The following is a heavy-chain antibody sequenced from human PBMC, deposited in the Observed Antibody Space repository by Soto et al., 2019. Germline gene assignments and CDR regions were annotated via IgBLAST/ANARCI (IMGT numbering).Heavy chain of an antibody. V-gene: IGHV3-30*04. J-gene: IGHJ4*02. CDR3: ARDQRGCNYGPFDY. Sequence: PGGSLRLSCAASGFTFSGYAMHWVRQAPGKGLEWVALISYDGRNEYYGDSVKGRFTLSRDNSDNTLYLRMNSLGVEDTAVYYCARDQRGCNYGPFDYWGQGTLVTVSS. D-gene: IGHD5-18*01. CDR1: GFTFSGYA. CDR2: ISYDGRNE.